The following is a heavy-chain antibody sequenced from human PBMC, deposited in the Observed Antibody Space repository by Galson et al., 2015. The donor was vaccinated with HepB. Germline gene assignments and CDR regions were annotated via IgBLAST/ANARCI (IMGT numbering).Heavy chain of an antibody. V-gene: IGHV6-1*01. D-gene: IGHD6-19*01. CDR1: GDSVSSNSAA. CDR3: ARARGTRIAVAGPFDY. Sequence: CAISGDSVSSNSAAWNWIRQSPSRGLEWLGRTYYRSKWYNDYAVSVKGRITINPDTSKNQFSLQLNSVTPEDTAVYYCARARGTRIAVAGPFDYWGQGTLVTVSS. CDR2: TYYRSKWYN. J-gene: IGHJ4*02.